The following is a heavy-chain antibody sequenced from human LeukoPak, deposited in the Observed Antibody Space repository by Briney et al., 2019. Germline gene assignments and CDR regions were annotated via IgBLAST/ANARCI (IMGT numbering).Heavy chain of an antibody. V-gene: IGHV4-59*08. J-gene: IGHJ4*02. Sequence: SETLSLTCTVSGASISSYYWTWIRQSPGKGLEWIGYIHNSGSTNSNPSLKSRVIISLDTSKDQLSLRLNSVTAADTAAYFCARSDIWGSHRFLDYWGQGALVTVSS. D-gene: IGHD3-16*02. CDR2: IHNSGST. CDR1: GASISSYY. CDR3: ARSDIWGSHRFLDY.